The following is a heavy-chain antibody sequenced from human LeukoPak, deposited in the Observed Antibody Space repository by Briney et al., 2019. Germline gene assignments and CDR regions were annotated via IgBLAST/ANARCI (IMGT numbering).Heavy chain of an antibody. CDR1: GFTFSSHA. CDR2: ISGSGGST. V-gene: IGHV3-23*01. CDR3: ASGRGYSGYGPGYYFDY. Sequence: GGSLRLSCAASGFTFSSHAMSWVRRAPGKGLEWVSAISGSGGSTYYADSVKGRFTISRDNSKNTLYLQMNSLRAEDTAVYYCASGRGYSGYGPGYYFDYWGQGTLVTVSS. J-gene: IGHJ4*02. D-gene: IGHD5-12*01.